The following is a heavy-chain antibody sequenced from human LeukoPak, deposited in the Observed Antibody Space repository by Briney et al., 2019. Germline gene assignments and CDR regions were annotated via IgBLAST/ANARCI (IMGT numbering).Heavy chain of an antibody. V-gene: IGHV3-9*03. CDR1: GFTFDDYA. CDR3: AKDLHGGGSSTRGPLDI. D-gene: IGHD2-2*01. Sequence: GGSLRLSCAASGFTFDDYAMHWVRQAPGKGLKWVSGISWNSGSIGYADSVKGRFTISRDNAKNSLYLQMNSLRAEDMALYYCAKDLHGGGSSTRGPLDIWGQGTMVTVSS. J-gene: IGHJ3*02. CDR2: ISWNSGSI.